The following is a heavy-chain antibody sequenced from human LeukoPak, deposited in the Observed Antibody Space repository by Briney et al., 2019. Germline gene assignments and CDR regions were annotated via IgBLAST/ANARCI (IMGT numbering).Heavy chain of an antibody. D-gene: IGHD3-10*01. V-gene: IGHV3-66*01. Sequence: GGSLRLSCAASGFTVISNYMTWVRQAPGKGLEWVSVIFNGGSTYYADSVKGRFTISTDNSKNMLYLQMNSLRAEDTAVYYCARGLFASGNYFNFLDYWAQGTLVTVSS. J-gene: IGHJ4*02. CDR1: GFTVISNY. CDR3: ARGLFASGNYFNFLDY. CDR2: IFNGGST.